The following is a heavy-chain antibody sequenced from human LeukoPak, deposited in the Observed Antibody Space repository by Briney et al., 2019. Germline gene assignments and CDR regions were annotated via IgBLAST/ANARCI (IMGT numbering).Heavy chain of an antibody. D-gene: IGHD2-21*02. CDR2: INPNSGGT. J-gene: IGHJ2*01. Sequence: ASVKVSCKASGYTFTGYYMHWVRQAPGQGLEWMGWINPNSGGTNYAQKFQGRVTMTRDTSISTAYMELSRLRSDDTAVYYCARVWVTAGWYFDLWGRGTLVTVSS. CDR3: ARVWVTAGWYFDL. CDR1: GYTFTGYY. V-gene: IGHV1-2*02.